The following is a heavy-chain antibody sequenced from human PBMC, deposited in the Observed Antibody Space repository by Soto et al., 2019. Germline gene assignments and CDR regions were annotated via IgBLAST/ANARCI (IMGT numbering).Heavy chain of an antibody. J-gene: IGHJ6*02. Sequence: PSETLSLTCSVSGGSVSPYYWSWIRQPPGKGLEWIGYIYYTGSTNNNPSLKSRVSMSIDTSKNQFSLKLSSVTAADTAVYYCARLLYYYYYGMDVWGQGTTVTVSS. CDR3: ARLLYYYYYGMDV. V-gene: IGHV4-59*08. CDR1: GGSVSPYY. CDR2: IYYTGST.